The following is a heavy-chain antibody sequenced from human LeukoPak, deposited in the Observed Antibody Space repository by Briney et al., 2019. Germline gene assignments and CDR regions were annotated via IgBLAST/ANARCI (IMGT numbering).Heavy chain of an antibody. Sequence: PSETLSLTCTVSGGSISSYYWNWIRQPPGKGLEWIGYIFYSGSTNYNPSLKSRVTISVDTSKNQFSLKLSSVTAADTAVYYCTRDRGAVAGYFDSWGQGTLVTVSS. V-gene: IGHV4-59*01. CDR3: TRDRGAVAGYFDS. J-gene: IGHJ4*02. CDR1: GGSISSYY. CDR2: IFYSGST. D-gene: IGHD6-19*01.